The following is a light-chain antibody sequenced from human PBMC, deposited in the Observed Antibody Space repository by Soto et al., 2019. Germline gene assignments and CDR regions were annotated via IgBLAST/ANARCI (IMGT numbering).Light chain of an antibody. J-gene: IGKJ1*01. CDR3: QQYGTSPRT. CDR2: GAS. V-gene: IGKV3-20*01. CDR1: QSVSSDY. Sequence: EIVLTQSPGTLSLSPGERATLSCRASQSVSSDYLAWYQQKPGQAHRLLIYGASSRATGIPDRFSGSGSGTDFTLTISRLEPEDFAVYYCQQYGTSPRTFGQGTKVEI.